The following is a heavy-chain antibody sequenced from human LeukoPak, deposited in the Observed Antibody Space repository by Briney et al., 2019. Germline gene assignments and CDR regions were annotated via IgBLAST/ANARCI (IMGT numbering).Heavy chain of an antibody. Sequence: SETLSLTCAVYGGSFSGYYWSWIRQPPGKGLEWIGEINHSGSTYYNPSLKSRVTISVDTSKNQFSLKLSSVTAADTAVYYCARGWRYCSGGSCYSGFDYWGQGTLVTVSS. CDR2: INHSGST. V-gene: IGHV4-34*01. J-gene: IGHJ4*02. CDR3: ARGWRYCSGGSCYSGFDY. D-gene: IGHD2-15*01. CDR1: GGSFSGYY.